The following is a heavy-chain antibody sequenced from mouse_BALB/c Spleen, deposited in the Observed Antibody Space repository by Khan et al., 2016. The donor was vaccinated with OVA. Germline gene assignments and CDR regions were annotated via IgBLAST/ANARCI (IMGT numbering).Heavy chain of an antibody. D-gene: IGHD2-10*02. CDR1: GFSLSRYS. V-gene: IGHV2-6-4*01. CDR3: ARKQYGICVSVHY. J-gene: IGHJ4*01. CDR2: IWSGGST. Sequence: VQLVESGPGLVAPSQTLSITCTVSGFSLSRYSVHWVRQPPGQGLEWLGMIWSGGSTDNNSALTSRLSISKANSTSHAFLIMISLQTGDTDMYYCARKQYGICVSVHYWGQGTSVPVSS.